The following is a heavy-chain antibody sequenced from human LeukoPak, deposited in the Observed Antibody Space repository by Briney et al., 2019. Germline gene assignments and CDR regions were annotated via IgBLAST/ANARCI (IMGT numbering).Heavy chain of an antibody. J-gene: IGHJ3*02. D-gene: IGHD6-19*01. CDR2: ISGRGGST. Sequence: GGSLTLSCLASGFTFRSYAMSWVRPPAAKGLDWVGAISGRGGSTYYADSVKGRFTDTRDNSKNTLYLQMNSRRGEDTAVYYCAKDVYGSGLDAFDMGGERTMHTVP. CDR3: AKDVYGSGLDAFDM. CDR1: GFTFRSYA. V-gene: IGHV3-23*01.